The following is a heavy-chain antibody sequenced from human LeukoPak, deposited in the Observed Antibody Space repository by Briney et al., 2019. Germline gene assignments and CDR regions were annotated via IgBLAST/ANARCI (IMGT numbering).Heavy chain of an antibody. CDR2: IIPIFGTA. Sequence: GASVKVSCKASGGTFSSYAISWVRQAPGQGLEWMGGIIPIFGTAYYAQKFQGRVTITTDESTSTAYMELSSLRSEDTAVYYCASHYCSGGSCYFAWDYWGQGTLVTVSS. D-gene: IGHD2-15*01. CDR1: GGTFSSYA. CDR3: ASHYCSGGSCYFAWDY. V-gene: IGHV1-69*05. J-gene: IGHJ4*02.